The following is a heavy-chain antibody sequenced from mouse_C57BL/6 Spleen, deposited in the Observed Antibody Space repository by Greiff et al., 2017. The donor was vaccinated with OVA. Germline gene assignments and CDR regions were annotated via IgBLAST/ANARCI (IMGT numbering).Heavy chain of an antibody. CDR2: IDPSDSEP. CDR1: GYTFTSYW. D-gene: IGHD1-1*01. J-gene: IGHJ4*01. CDR3: AWGGSSPYAMDY. Sequence: QVQLQQPGAELVRPGSSVKLSCKASGYTFTSYWMHWVKQRPIQGLEWIGNIDPSDSEPHYNQKFKDKATLTVDKSSSTAYMQLSSLTSEDSAVYYCAWGGSSPYAMDYWGQGTSVTVSS. V-gene: IGHV1-52*01.